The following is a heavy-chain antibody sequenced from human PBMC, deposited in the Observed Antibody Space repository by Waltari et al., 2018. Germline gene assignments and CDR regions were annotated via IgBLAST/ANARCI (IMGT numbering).Heavy chain of an antibody. D-gene: IGHD3-16*01. CDR1: GFTFNSYA. Sequence: EVQLLESGGGLVQPGQSLIFSCAASGFTFNSYAMSWVRHAPGKGLEWVSACSDSGESTYYADSVKGRFTISRDNSMNTLYLQMNNLRVEDTAVYYCARALWGGFDYWGQGTLLTVSS. V-gene: IGHV3-23*01. J-gene: IGHJ4*02. CDR2: CSDSGEST. CDR3: ARALWGGFDY.